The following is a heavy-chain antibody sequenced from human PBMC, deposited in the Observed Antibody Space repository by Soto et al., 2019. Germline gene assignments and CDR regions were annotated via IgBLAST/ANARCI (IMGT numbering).Heavy chain of an antibody. V-gene: IGHV1-69*12. Sequence: QVQLVQSGAEVKKPGSSVKVSCKASGGTFSSYAISWVRQAPGQGLEWMGGIIPIFGTANYAQKFQGRVTITADESTSTAYMELSSLRSEDTAVYYCAREAPTMIVVANLGGGSGHLPLGAFDIWGQGTMVTVSS. CDR1: GGTFSSYA. CDR2: IIPIFGTA. CDR3: AREAPTMIVVANLGGGSGHLPLGAFDI. D-gene: IGHD3-22*01. J-gene: IGHJ3*02.